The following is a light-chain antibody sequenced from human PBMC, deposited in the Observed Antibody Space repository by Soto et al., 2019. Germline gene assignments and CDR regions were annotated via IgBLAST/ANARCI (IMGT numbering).Light chain of an antibody. J-gene: IGLJ3*02. CDR2: AVS. V-gene: IGLV2-11*01. Sequence: QSALTQPRSVSGSPGQSVTISCTGTNSDVGRYNFVSWYQQPPGKAPKLLISAVSQRPSGVPDRFSGSKSGNTASLTISGLQADDGADYFRYADTGCGIWVFGGGTKLTVL. CDR3: YADTGCGIWV. CDR1: NSDVGRYNF.